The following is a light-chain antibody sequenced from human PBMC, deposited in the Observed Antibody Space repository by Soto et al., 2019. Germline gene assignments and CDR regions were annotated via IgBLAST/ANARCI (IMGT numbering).Light chain of an antibody. CDR2: GAS. V-gene: IGKV3D-20*02. CDR3: QQRSNWPLT. Sequence: DIVMTQSPATLSVSPGERVTLSSRVGQSVSSSYLAWYQQKPGQAPRLLIYGASSRATGIPDRISGRRSDIDFTLTISSLEPEEFAVYYWQQRSNWPLTFGGGTK. CDR1: QSVSSSY. J-gene: IGKJ4*01.